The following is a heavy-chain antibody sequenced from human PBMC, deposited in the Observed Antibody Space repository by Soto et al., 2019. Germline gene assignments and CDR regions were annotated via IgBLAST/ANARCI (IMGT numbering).Heavy chain of an antibody. J-gene: IGHJ4*02. Sequence: QVQLVQSGAEVKRPGASVKVSCKASGYTLTRSAMHWVRQAPGQRLEWMGWINGGNGNTKYAQKFQGTVTMTRDTSEGTAYLELSSRRSEDTAVYYCGRGEYGSVWYPTDVDYWGQGALVTVSS. CDR3: GRGEYGSVWYPTDVDY. D-gene: IGHD6-19*01. CDR2: INGGNGNT. V-gene: IGHV1-3*01. CDR1: GYTLTRSA.